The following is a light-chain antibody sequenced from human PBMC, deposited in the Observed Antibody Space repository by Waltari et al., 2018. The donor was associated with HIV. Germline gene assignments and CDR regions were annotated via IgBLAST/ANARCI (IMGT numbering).Light chain of an antibody. CDR3: SSYTSRDTFV. J-gene: IGLJ1*01. CDR2: EVS. CDR1: RGDVGTYNY. V-gene: IGLV2-14*01. Sequence: QSALTQPAAVSGSPGQSITISCTGARGDVGTYNYVSWYQQLPGKAPKLIIYEVSNRPSGLSNRFSDSKSGNTASLTISGLQAEDEGYYYCSSYTSRDTFVFGTGTEVTVL.